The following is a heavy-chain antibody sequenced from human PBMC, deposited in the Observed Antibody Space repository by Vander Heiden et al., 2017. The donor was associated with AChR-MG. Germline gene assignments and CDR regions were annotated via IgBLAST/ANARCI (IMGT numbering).Heavy chain of an antibody. D-gene: IGHD3-10*01. J-gene: IGHJ1*01. CDR1: GFTFGYYA. V-gene: IGHV3-49*05. CDR2: IRSKAYGGTT. CDR3: TKYGAGSYYEALLKH. Sequence: EVQLVESGGGLVKPGRSLRLPCTASGFTFGYYAMSWFRQAPGKGLEWVGFIRSKAYGGTTEYAASGKGRFTISRDDSKSSAYMQMNSLKTEDTAVYYCTKYGAGSYYEALLKHWGQGTLVTVSS.